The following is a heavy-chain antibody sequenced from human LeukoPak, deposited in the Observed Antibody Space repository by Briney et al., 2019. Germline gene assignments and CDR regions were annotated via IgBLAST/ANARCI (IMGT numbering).Heavy chain of an antibody. J-gene: IGHJ4*02. CDR3: ARFLDRYGYNFFDY. CDR1: GYTFTSYG. D-gene: IGHD5-24*01. CDR2: ISAYNGNT. V-gene: IGHV1-18*01. Sequence: ASVKVSCKASGYTFTSYGISWVRQAPGQGLEWMGWISAYNGNTNFAQKLQGRVTMTADTSTSTAYMEPRSLRSDDTAVYYCARFLDRYGYNFFDYWGQGTLVTVSS.